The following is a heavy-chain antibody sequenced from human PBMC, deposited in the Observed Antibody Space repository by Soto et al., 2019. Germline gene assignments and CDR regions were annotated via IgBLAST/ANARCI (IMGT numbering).Heavy chain of an antibody. V-gene: IGHV4-59*08. J-gene: IGHJ4*02. CDR2: ISTTGVR. D-gene: IGHD2-21*01. Sequence: QVQLQESGPGLVKPSETLSLTCTVSGGSLGDVYWTWIRQPPGKGLEWLGYISTTGVRNYNSSLKSRLTMLTDASKNQFSLTLSSVTAADTAIYFCARHGGDVVVVRDWGQGTQVTVSS. CDR1: GGSLGDVY. CDR3: ARHGGDVVVVRD.